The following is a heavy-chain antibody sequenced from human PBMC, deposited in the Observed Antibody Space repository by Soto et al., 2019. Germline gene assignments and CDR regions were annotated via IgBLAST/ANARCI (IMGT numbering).Heavy chain of an antibody. D-gene: IGHD3-22*01. CDR1: GFTFNNYA. CDR2: ILGPGTTT. CDR3: AKSHYYYDSSGRRVPDGMDV. J-gene: IGHJ6*02. Sequence: PGGSLRLSCAASGFTFNNYAMSWVRQAPGKGLEWVSAILGPGTTTYYADSVKGRFTISRDNSKNTLNLQMNSLRAEDTALYYCAKSHYYYDSSGRRVPDGMDVWGRGTTVTVSS. V-gene: IGHV3-23*01.